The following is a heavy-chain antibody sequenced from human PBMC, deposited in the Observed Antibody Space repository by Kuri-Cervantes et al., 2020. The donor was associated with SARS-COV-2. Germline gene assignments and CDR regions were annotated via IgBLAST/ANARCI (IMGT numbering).Heavy chain of an antibody. J-gene: IGHJ5*02. CDR1: GFTFSSYE. D-gene: IGHD2-2*01. CDR2: ISSSGSTI. V-gene: IGHV3-48*03. CDR3: ARDHEDIVVVPAAIHLFEP. Sequence: GESLKISCAASGFTFSSYEMNWVRQAPGKGLEWVSYISSSGSTIYYADSVKGRFTISRDNAKNSLYLQMNSLRAEDTAVYYCARDHEDIVVVPAAIHLFEPGSQGTLVTVSS.